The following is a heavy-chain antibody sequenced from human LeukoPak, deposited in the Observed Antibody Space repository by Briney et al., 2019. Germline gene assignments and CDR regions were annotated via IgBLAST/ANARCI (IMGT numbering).Heavy chain of an antibody. D-gene: IGHD4-23*01. J-gene: IGHJ4*02. Sequence: PGGSLRLSCAASGFTVSNAWMNWVRQAPGKGLEWLGRLKSKIDGEATDYAAPVKGRFTISRDDSKNTLYLQLNSLRTEDTAVYYCTTHVQYDGNSGWGQGTLVTVSS. CDR1: GFTVSNAW. CDR3: TTHVQYDGNSG. V-gene: IGHV3-15*05. CDR2: LKSKIDGEAT.